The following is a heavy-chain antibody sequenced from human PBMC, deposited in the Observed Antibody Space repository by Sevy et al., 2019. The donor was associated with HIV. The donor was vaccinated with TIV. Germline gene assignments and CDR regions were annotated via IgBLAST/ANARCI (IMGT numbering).Heavy chain of an antibody. Sequence: ASVKVSCKISGYTFTTYRITWVRQAPGQGLEWMGWISPHNGDTDYAQKLQDRITMITATSTTTVYMELTSLRSDETAVYYCARAYCSGGRCYSLAYWGQGTLVTVSS. CDR1: GYTFTTYR. D-gene: IGHD2-15*01. CDR3: ARAYCSGGRCYSLAY. V-gene: IGHV1-18*01. J-gene: IGHJ4*02. CDR2: ISPHNGDT.